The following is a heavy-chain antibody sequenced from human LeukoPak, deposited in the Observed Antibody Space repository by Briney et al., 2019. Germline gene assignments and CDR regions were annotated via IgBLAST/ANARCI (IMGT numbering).Heavy chain of an antibody. CDR2: IKSDGSIT. D-gene: IGHD5-12*01. V-gene: IGHV3-74*01. CDR1: GFTFSSSW. CDR3: ARLVATAGAPYFDY. J-gene: IGHJ4*02. Sequence: GGSLRLSCAASGFTFSSSWMHWVRQAPGKGLVWVSRIKSDGSITNYADSVKGRFTISRDNAKNTLYLQMNSLRAEDTAVYYCARLVATAGAPYFDYWGQGTLVTVSS.